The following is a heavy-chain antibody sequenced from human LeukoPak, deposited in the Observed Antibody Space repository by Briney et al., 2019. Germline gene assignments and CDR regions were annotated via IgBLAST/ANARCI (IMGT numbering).Heavy chain of an antibody. CDR2: IYTSGST. CDR3: ARAVLGDIDN. Sequence: PSESLSLTCTVSGGSISSGSYYWSWIRQPAGKGLEWIGRIYTSGSTNYNPSLKSRVTISVDTSKNQFSLKLSSVTAADTATYYCARAVLGDIDNWGQGTLVTVSS. D-gene: IGHD3-3*02. CDR1: GGSISSGSYY. V-gene: IGHV4-61*02. J-gene: IGHJ4*02.